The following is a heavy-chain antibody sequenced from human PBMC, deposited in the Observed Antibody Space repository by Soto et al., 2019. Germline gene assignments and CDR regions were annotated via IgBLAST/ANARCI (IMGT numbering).Heavy chain of an antibody. CDR3: AGITAVPNTLRSRYFFDY. CDR2: VYYSGTT. V-gene: IGHV4-61*01. Sequence: SETLSLTCSVSGGSVSNKTYYWSWIRQPPGKRLEWIGYVYYSGTTNYNPSLKSRVTISVDLSKNQFSLRLSSVTTADTALYYCAGITAVPNTLRSRYFFDYWGQGTLVTVSS. D-gene: IGHD3-16*01. J-gene: IGHJ4*02. CDR1: GGSVSNKTYY.